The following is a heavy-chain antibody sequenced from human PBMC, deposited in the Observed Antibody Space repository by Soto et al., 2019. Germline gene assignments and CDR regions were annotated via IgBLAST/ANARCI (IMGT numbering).Heavy chain of an antibody. D-gene: IGHD2-15*01. V-gene: IGHV3-15*07. CDR3: TTDSWSVVVVAATSYFDY. Sequence: EVQLVESGGGLVKPGGSLRLSCAASGFTFSNAWMNWVRQAPGKGLEWVGRIKSKTDGGTTDYAAPVKGRFTISRDDSKNTLYLQMNSLKTEDTAVDYCTTDSWSVVVVAATSYFDYWGQGTLVTVSS. J-gene: IGHJ4*02. CDR2: IKSKTDGGTT. CDR1: GFTFSNAW.